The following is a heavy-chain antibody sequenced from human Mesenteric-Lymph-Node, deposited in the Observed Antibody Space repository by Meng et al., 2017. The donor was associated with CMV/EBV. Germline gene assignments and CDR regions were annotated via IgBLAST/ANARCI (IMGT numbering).Heavy chain of an antibody. Sequence: ASVKVSCKASGGIFNNNIFSWVRQAPGQGLEWMGWINPLSGGTNYAQKFQDRVTLTSDTSINTAYMQLSRLTSDDTAVYYCTPYGEPTKEGGERGGQGKTGTVSS. CDR3: TPYGEPTKEGGER. V-gene: IGHV1-2*02. CDR1: GGIFNNNI. D-gene: IGHD3-10*01. CDR2: INPLSGGT. J-gene: IGHJ6*01.